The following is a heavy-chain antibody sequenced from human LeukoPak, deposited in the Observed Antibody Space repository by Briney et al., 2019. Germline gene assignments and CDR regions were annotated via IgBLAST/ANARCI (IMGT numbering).Heavy chain of an antibody. J-gene: IGHJ4*02. CDR3: TGDRGSGSGSYYSDY. V-gene: IGHV3-49*03. CDR2: IRSKAYGGTT. Sequence: PGGSLRLSCTASGFTFCDYAMSWFRQAPGKGLEWVGFIRSKAYGGTTEYAASVKGRFTISRDDSKSIAYLQMNSLKTEDTAVYYCTGDRGSGSGSYYSDYWGQGTLVTVSS. D-gene: IGHD3-10*01. CDR1: GFTFCDYA.